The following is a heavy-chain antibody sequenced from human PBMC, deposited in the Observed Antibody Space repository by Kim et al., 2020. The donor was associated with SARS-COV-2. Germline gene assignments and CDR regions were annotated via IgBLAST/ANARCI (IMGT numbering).Heavy chain of an antibody. Sequence: NPSLESRVTISADTSKNQFSLKLSAMTAADTAVFYCARGTAEAGEYYFDYWGQGTLVTASS. V-gene: IGHV4-59*09. CDR3: ARGTAEAGEYYFDY. J-gene: IGHJ4*02. D-gene: IGHD3-16*01.